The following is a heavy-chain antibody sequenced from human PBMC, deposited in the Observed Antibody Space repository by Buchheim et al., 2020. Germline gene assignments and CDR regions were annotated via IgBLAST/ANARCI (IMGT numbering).Heavy chain of an antibody. CDR3: ARVVDIVATIGRGYFDY. Sequence: QLQLQESGPGLVKPSETLSLTCTVSGGSISSRSSSWGWIRQPPGKGLEWIGSLYYCGSPYYNPSLKSRVTLSVDTSKNPFSLKLSSVTAADTALYYCARVVDIVATIGRGYFDYWGQGTL. J-gene: IGHJ4*02. D-gene: IGHD5-12*01. CDR1: GGSISSRSSS. V-gene: IGHV4-39*02. CDR2: LYYCGSP.